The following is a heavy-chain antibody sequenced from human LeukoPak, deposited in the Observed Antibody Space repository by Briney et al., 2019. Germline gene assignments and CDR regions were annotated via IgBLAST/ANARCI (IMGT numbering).Heavy chain of an antibody. D-gene: IGHD3-22*01. V-gene: IGHV4-59*12. J-gene: IGHJ3*02. CDR3: ARPDTMIVVEGAFDI. CDR1: GGSISSYY. Sequence: PSETLSLTCTVSGGSISSYYWSWIRQPPGKGLEWIGYIYYSGSTNYNPSLKSRVTISVDTSKNQFSLKLSSVTAADTAVYYCARPDTMIVVEGAFDIWGQGTMVTVSS. CDR2: IYYSGST.